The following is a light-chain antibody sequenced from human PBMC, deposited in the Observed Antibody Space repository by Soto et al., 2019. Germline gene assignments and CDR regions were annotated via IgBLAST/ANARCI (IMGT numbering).Light chain of an antibody. CDR2: ESN. J-gene: IGLJ3*02. Sequence: QSVLTQPPSVSGAPGQRVSISCTGTTFNLGSGFHVHWYQQLPGRGPKLLIYESNKRPSGIPDRFSGSKSGTSASLAITGLQAEDEADYYCQSYDMILSGVVFGGGTKLTVL. CDR3: QSYDMILSGVV. CDR1: TFNLGSGFH. V-gene: IGLV1-40*01.